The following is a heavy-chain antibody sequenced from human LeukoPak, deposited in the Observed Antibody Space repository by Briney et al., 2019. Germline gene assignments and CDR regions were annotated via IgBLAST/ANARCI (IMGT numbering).Heavy chain of an antibody. D-gene: IGHD3-22*01. J-gene: IGHJ4*02. CDR3: AKRYYYDSSGYKSAFDY. CDR2: ISGSGGST. V-gene: IGHV3-23*01. CDR1: GFTLNHYA. Sequence: GGSLRVPRVAAGFTLNHYAMSLVRHAPGKRPEAVSAISGSGGSTYYADSVKGRFTISRDNSKNTLYLQMNSLRAEDTAVYYCAKRYYYDSSGYKSAFDYWGQGTLVTVSS.